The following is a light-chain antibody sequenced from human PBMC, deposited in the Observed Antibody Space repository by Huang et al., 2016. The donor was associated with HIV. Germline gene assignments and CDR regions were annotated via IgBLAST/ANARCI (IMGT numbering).Light chain of an antibody. CDR1: QIVSSN. Sequence: EIVMTQSPATLSVSPGERATLTCRASQIVSSNLAWYQQKPGQAPRLIIYGASTRATGIPARFRGSGSGTEFTLTISSLQSEDFAVYYCQQYNNWPPSYTFGQGTKLEIK. CDR2: GAS. CDR3: QQYNNWPPSYT. J-gene: IGKJ2*01. V-gene: IGKV3-15*01.